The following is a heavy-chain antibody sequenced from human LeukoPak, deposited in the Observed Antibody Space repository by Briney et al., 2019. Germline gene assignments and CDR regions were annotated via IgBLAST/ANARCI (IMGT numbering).Heavy chain of an antibody. CDR3: ARNPVGDAKYSWYFDL. V-gene: IGHV4-34*01. CDR1: GGSFSGYY. J-gene: IGHJ2*01. CDR2: INHSGST. D-gene: IGHD5-12*01. Sequence: SETLSLTCAVYGGSFSGYYWSWIRQPPGKGLEWIGEINHSGSTNYNPSLKSRVTISVDTSKNQFSLKLSSVTAADTAVYYCARNPVGDAKYSWYFDLWGRGTMVAVSS.